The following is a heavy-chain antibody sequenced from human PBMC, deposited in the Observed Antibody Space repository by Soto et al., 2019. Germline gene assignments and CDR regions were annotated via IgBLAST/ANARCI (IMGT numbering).Heavy chain of an antibody. CDR1: GGTFSSYA. CDR2: IIPIFGTA. CDR3: ARLSDVVYAAAEEWFDP. D-gene: IGHD6-13*01. V-gene: IGHV1-69*06. J-gene: IGHJ5*02. Sequence: GASVKFSCKASGGTFSSYAISWVRQAPGQGLECMGGIIPIFGTANYAQKFQGRVTITAXXXXSXXXMXLXSRRSEDTAVYYCARLSDVVYAAAEEWFDPWG.